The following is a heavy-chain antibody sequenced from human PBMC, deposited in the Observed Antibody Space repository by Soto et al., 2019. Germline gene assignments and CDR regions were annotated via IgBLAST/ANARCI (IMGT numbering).Heavy chain of an antibody. V-gene: IGHV3-30-3*01. J-gene: IGHJ4*02. CDR3: ASVRADYYDSSGPLGY. D-gene: IGHD3-22*01. Sequence: QVQLVESGGGVVQPGRSLRLSCAASGFTFSSYAMHWVRQAPGKGLEWVAVISYDGSNKYYADSVKGRFTIYRDNSKNTLYLQMNSLRAEDTAVYYCASVRADYYDSSGPLGYWGQGTLVTVSS. CDR1: GFTFSSYA. CDR2: ISYDGSNK.